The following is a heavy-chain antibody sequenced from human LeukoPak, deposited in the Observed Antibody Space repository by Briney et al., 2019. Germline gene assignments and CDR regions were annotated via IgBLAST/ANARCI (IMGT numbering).Heavy chain of an antibody. V-gene: IGHV5-51*01. D-gene: IGHD6-13*01. CDR2: IYPGDSDT. J-gene: IGHJ6*02. CDR3: ARYLAAAGTYYYYGMDV. CDR1: GYSFTSYW. Sequence: GESLKISCKGSGYSFTSYWIGWVRQMPGKGLEWMGIIYPGDSDTRYSPSFQGQVTISADKSISTAYLQWSSLKASDTAMYYCARYLAAAGTYYYYGMDVWGQGTTVTVSS.